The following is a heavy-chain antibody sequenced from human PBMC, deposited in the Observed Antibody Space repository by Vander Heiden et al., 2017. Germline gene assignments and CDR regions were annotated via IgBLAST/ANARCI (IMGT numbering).Heavy chain of an antibody. CDR2: ISSSSSTI. D-gene: IGHD2-15*01. CDR3: ARENGWWQALSI. Sequence: EVQLVESGGGLVQPAVSLTLPSAASGCTFSSYSMNWVRQAPGKGLEWVSYISSSSSTIYYADAVKGRFTISRDNAKKSLYLKMKSMREEDTAVYYCARENGWWQALSIWGQGTMVTVSS. CDR1: GCTFSSYS. J-gene: IGHJ3*02. V-gene: IGHV3-48*02.